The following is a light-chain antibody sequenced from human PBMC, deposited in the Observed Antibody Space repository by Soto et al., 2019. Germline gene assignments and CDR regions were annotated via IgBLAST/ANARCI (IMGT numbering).Light chain of an antibody. Sequence: EIVLTQSPGTLSLSPGETATLSCRASQSVSSNNLAWYHQKPGQTPSLLIYGASTRATGIPDRFSGSGSGTDFTLTISRLEPDDFTVYYCQQYDNSITFGQGTRLEIE. CDR2: GAS. V-gene: IGKV3-20*01. CDR3: QQYDNSIT. J-gene: IGKJ5*01. CDR1: QSVSSNN.